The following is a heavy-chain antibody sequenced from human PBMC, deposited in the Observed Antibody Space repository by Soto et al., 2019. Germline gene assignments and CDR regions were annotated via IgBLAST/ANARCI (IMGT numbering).Heavy chain of an antibody. Sequence: QVLLQESGPGLVQPSGTLSLSCAVSGDSISTNYFWGWVRQPPGKGLEGVGDISHSGSVNYNPSLKSRVTISIDKSKNQFSLKLNSVTAADTAVYYCARRVGWYEIDYWGQGTLFIVSS. V-gene: IGHV4-4*02. CDR2: ISHSGSV. D-gene: IGHD6-19*01. CDR1: GDSISTNYF. CDR3: ARRVGWYEIDY. J-gene: IGHJ4*02.